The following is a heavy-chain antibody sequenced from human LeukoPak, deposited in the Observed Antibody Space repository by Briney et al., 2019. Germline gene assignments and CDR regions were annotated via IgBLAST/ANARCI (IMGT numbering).Heavy chain of an antibody. Sequence: SETLSLTCTVSGGSISSSSYYWGWIRQPPGKGLEWIGSIYYSGSTYYNPSLKSRVTISVDTSKNQFSLKLSSVTAADTAVYYCATPMVRGVMTLYWGQGTLVTVSS. D-gene: IGHD3-10*01. V-gene: IGHV4-39*07. CDR2: IYYSGST. CDR1: GGSISSSSYY. CDR3: ATPMVRGVMTLY. J-gene: IGHJ4*02.